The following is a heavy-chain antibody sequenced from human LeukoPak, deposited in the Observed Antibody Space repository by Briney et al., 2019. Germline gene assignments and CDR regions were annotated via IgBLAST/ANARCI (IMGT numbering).Heavy chain of an antibody. CDR1: GYTFTSYG. Sequence: ASVKVSCKASGYTFTSYGICWVRQAPGQGLEWMGWISAYNGNTNYAQKLQGRVTMTTDTSTSTAYMELRSLRSDDTAVYYCAREAYYDSSGYYAFDIWGQGTMVTVSS. CDR2: ISAYNGNT. J-gene: IGHJ3*02. V-gene: IGHV1-18*01. CDR3: AREAYYDSSGYYAFDI. D-gene: IGHD3-22*01.